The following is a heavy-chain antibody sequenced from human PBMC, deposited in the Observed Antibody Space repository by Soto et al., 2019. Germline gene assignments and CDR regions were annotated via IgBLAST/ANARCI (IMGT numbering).Heavy chain of an antibody. J-gene: IGHJ6*02. CDR2: IYYSGST. D-gene: IGHD2-21*02. CDR1: GGSISSGDYY. CDR3: ARVRAWSWCGGDCYPPYYYGMDV. V-gene: IGHV4-30-4*01. Sequence: QVQLQESGPGLVKPSQTLSLTCTVSGGSISSGDYYWSWIRQPPGKGLEWIGYIYYSGSTYYNPSLTRRVTISVDTSKNQFSLKLSSVTAADTAVYYCARVRAWSWCGGDCYPPYYYGMDVWGQGTTVTVSS.